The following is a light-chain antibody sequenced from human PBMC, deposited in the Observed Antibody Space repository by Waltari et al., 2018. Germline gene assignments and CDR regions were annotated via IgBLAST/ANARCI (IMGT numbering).Light chain of an antibody. J-gene: IGLJ2*01. CDR1: SSDVGHYNY. CDR3: SSFTTSHTLL. V-gene: IGLV2-14*01. CDR2: EAT. Sequence: QSALTQPASVSGTPGQSITISCPGTSSDVGHYNYVSWYQQHSGKTPKLIIYEATKRPSGVSDRFSASKSGNTASLTISGLQTEDEADYYCSSFTTSHTLLFGGGTKLTV.